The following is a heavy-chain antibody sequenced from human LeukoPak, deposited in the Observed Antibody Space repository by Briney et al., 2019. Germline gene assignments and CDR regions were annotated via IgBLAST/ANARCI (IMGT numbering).Heavy chain of an antibody. J-gene: IGHJ5*02. Sequence: SETLSLTCTVSGGSISSGGYYWSWIRQHPGKGPEWIGYIYYSGSTYYNPSLKSRVTISVDTSKNQFSLKLSSVTAADTAVYYCARRGQGDSSGYYYPWGQGTLVTVSS. CDR1: GGSISSGGYY. CDR2: IYYSGST. D-gene: IGHD3-22*01. V-gene: IGHV4-31*03. CDR3: ARRGQGDSSGYYYP.